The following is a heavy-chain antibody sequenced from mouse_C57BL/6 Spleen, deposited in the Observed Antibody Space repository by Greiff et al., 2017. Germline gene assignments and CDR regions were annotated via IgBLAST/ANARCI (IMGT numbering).Heavy chain of an antibody. CDR2: ISDGGSYT. Sequence: EVKLMESGGGLVKPGGSLKLSCAASGFSFSSYAMSWVRQTPEKRLEWVATISDGGSYTYYPDNVKGRFTISRDNAKNNLYLQMSHLKSEDTAMYYCARDTGGYFDYWGQGTTLTVSS. D-gene: IGHD4-1*01. V-gene: IGHV5-4*01. J-gene: IGHJ2*01. CDR1: GFSFSSYA. CDR3: ARDTGGYFDY.